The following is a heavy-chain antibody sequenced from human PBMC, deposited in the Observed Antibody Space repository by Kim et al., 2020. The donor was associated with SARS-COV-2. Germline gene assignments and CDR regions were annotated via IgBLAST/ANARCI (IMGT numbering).Heavy chain of an antibody. CDR1: CGSFSGYY. CDR3: ARGFPLRYFDWIPKGAFDI. J-gene: IGHJ3*02. Sequence: SETLSLTCAVYCGSFSGYYWSWIRQPPGKGLEWIGEINHSGSTNYNPSLKSRVTISVDTSKNQFSLKLSTVTAADTAVYYCARGFPLRYFDWIPKGAFDIWGQGTMVTVSS. V-gene: IGHV4-34*01. D-gene: IGHD3-9*01. CDR2: INHSGST.